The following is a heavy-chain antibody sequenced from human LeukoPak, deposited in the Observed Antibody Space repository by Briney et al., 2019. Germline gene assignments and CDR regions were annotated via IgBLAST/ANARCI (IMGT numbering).Heavy chain of an antibody. CDR3: ARVRPSSLVLLWFGEYDY. D-gene: IGHD3-10*01. CDR2: INPNSGGT. Sequence: GASVKVSCKASGYTFTGYYMHWVRQAPGQGLEWMGWINPNSGGTNYAQKFQGRVTMTRDTSISTAYMELSRLRSDDTAVYYCARVRPSSLVLLWFGEYDYWGQGTLVTVSS. V-gene: IGHV1-2*02. J-gene: IGHJ4*02. CDR1: GYTFTGYY.